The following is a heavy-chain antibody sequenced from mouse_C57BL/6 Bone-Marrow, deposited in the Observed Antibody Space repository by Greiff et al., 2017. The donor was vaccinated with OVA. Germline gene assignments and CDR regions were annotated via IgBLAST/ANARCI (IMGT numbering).Heavy chain of an antibody. CDR3: SRPYYDYFFAY. V-gene: IGHV1-82*01. CDR1: GYAFSSSW. D-gene: IGHD2-4*01. J-gene: IGHJ3*01. CDR2: IYPGDGDT. Sequence: QVQLKQSGPELVKPGASVKISCKASGYAFSSSWMNWVKQRPGKGLEWIGRIYPGDGDTNYNGKFKGKATLTADKSSSTAYMQLSSLTSEDSAVYFCSRPYYDYFFAYRGQGTLVTVSA.